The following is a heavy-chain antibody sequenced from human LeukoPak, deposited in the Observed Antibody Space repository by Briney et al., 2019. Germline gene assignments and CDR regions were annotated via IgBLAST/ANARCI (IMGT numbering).Heavy chain of an antibody. CDR2: IYYSGST. Sequence: SETLSLTCTVAGGSIRGSSDYWGWIRQSPGKGLEWIGSIYYSGSTYYNPSLKSRVTISVDTSKNQFYVKLTSVTAADTAVYYCARNESVLGTTGLNDFFDDSGQGILVTVSS. D-gene: IGHD1-26*01. CDR3: ARNESVLGTTGLNDFFDD. V-gene: IGHV4-39*01. J-gene: IGHJ4*02. CDR1: GGSIRGSSDY.